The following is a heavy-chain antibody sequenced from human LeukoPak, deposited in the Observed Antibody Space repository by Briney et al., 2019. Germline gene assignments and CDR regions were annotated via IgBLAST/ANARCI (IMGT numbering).Heavy chain of an antibody. V-gene: IGHV4-59*01. CDR2: IYYSGST. Sequence: PSETLSLTCTVSGDSISSNYWTWIRQPPGKGLEWIGYIYYSGSTNYNPSLKSRVTISVDTSKIHFSLKLSSVTAADTAVYYCARGRARGRFGGVIVDYFDYWGPGTLVTVSS. CDR1: GDSISSNY. CDR3: ARGRARGRFGGVIVDYFDY. J-gene: IGHJ4*02. D-gene: IGHD3-16*02.